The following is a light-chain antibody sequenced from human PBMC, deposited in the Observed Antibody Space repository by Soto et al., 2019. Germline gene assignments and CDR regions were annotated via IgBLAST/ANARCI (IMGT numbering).Light chain of an antibody. V-gene: IGKV1-5*01. CDR3: QQYNALWYT. CDR1: QTINRW. CDR2: DGS. J-gene: IGKJ2*01. Sequence: DIQMIQSPATLSASLGDRVTITCRASQTINRWLAWYQQKPRKAPKLLIYDGSTLQSGVPSRFSGSGSGTEFTLTISSLQPDDVATYYCQQYNALWYTFGQGTKV.